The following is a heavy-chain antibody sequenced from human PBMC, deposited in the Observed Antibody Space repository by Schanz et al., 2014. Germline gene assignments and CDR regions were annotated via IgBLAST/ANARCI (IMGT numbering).Heavy chain of an antibody. CDR3: AKDVDFWSGYYLDY. J-gene: IGHJ4*02. D-gene: IGHD3-3*01. CDR1: GFTFTTYA. CDR2: ISPTGSST. Sequence: EVQLLESGGGLVRPGGSLRLSCAASGFTFTTYAMTWVRQAPGKGLEWVSNISPTGSSTYYADSVKGRFTISRDNSKNTLYLQMNSLRAEDTAVYYCAKDVDFWSGYYLDYWGQGTLVTVSS. V-gene: IGHV3-23*01.